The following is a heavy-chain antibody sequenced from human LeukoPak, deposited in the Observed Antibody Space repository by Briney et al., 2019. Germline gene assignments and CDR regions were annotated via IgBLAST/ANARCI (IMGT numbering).Heavy chain of an antibody. Sequence: ASVKVSCKASGYTFTGYYMHWVRQAPGQGLEWMGWINPNSGGTNYAQKFQGRVTMTRDTSISTAYMELSRLRSDDTAVYYCARGRFLEWLLTSDYGMDVWGQGTMVTVSS. CDR2: INPNSGGT. V-gene: IGHV1-2*02. CDR1: GYTFTGYY. D-gene: IGHD3-3*01. CDR3: ARGRFLEWLLTSDYGMDV. J-gene: IGHJ6*02.